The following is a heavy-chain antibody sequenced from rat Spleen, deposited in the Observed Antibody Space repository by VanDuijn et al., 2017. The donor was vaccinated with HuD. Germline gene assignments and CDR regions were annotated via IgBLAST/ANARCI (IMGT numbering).Heavy chain of an antibody. CDR2: ITTGGGST. V-gene: IGHV5-27*01. CDR3: TTYSDYATSPFAS. J-gene: IGHJ3*01. D-gene: IGHD1-6*01. CDR1: GFIFSDHY. Sequence: EVQLVESGGGLVQPGRSLKLSCAASGFIFSDHYVAWVRHAPTRGLDGVAYITTGGGSTYYRYSVKGRFTITRNNAKSTLYLQMGSLRSEDTATYYFTTYSDYATSPFASWGRGALVTVSS.